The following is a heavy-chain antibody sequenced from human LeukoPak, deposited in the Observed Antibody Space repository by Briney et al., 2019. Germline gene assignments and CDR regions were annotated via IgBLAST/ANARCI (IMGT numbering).Heavy chain of an antibody. CDR2: ISGSGGST. V-gene: IGHV3-23*01. CDR3: AKDRSCINDVCHGYFDY. CDR1: GFIFSSYA. D-gene: IGHD2-8*01. J-gene: IGHJ4*02. Sequence: PGGSLRLSCAASGFIFSSYAMSWVRQAPGKGLEWASTISGSGGSTYYADSVKGRFTISRDNSKNTVYLQMNRLRAEDTAVYYCAKDRSCINDVCHGYFDYWGQGTLVTVSS.